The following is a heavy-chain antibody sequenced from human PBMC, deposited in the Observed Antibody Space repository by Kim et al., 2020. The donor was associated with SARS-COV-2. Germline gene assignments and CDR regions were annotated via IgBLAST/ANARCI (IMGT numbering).Heavy chain of an antibody. Sequence: SETLSLTCAVYGGSFSGYYWSWIRQPPGKGLEWIGEINHSGSTNYNPSLKSRVTISVDTSKNQFSLKLSSVTAADTAVYYCARVGRQWLVPVPPKGYYYYMDVWGKGTTVTVSS. V-gene: IGHV4-34*01. CDR2: INHSGST. D-gene: IGHD6-19*01. J-gene: IGHJ6*03. CDR3: ARVGRQWLVPVPPKGYYYYMDV. CDR1: GGSFSGYY.